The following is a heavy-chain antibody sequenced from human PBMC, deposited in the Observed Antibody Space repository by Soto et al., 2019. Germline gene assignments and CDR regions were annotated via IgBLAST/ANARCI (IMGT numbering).Heavy chain of an antibody. CDR3: AKDIGRWLQYMAFDI. CDR2: ISWNSGSM. CDR1: GFTFDDYA. J-gene: IGHJ3*02. D-gene: IGHD5-12*01. V-gene: IGHV3-9*01. Sequence: TGGSLRLSCAASGFTFDDYAMHCVRQAPGKGLEWVSGISWNSGSMGYADSVKGRFTISRDNAKNSLYLQMNSLRAEDTALYYCAKDIGRWLQYMAFDIWGQGTMVTV.